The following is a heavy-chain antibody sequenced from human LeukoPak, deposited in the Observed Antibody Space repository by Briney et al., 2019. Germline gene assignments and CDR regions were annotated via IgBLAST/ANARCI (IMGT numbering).Heavy chain of an antibody. CDR2: INHSGST. D-gene: IGHD4-17*01. Sequence: SETLSLTCAVYGGSFSGYYWSWIRQPPGKGLEWIGEINHSGSTNYNPSLKSLVTISVDTSKNQFSLKLSSVTAADTAVYYCVAAYGDYDYWGQGTLVTVSS. V-gene: IGHV4-34*01. CDR3: VAAYGDYDY. CDR1: GGSFSGYY. J-gene: IGHJ4*02.